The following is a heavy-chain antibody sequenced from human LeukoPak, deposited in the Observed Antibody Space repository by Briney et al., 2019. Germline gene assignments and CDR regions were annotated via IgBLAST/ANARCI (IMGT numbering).Heavy chain of an antibody. D-gene: IGHD5-12*01. CDR3: AKDGAWLRFDD. Sequence: PGGSLTLSCAASGFTFSTYSMDWVRQAPGKGLEWVSGISPGGGPTYYADSVRGRFTISRDDSKNTLYLQMQNLRAEDTAVYYCAKDGAWLRFDDWGQGILVTVSS. CDR2: ISPGGGPT. V-gene: IGHV3-23*01. J-gene: IGHJ4*02. CDR1: GFTFSTYS.